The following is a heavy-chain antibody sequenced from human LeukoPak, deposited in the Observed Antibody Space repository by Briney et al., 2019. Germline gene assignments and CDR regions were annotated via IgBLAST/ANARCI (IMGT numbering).Heavy chain of an antibody. Sequence: GGSLRLSCAASGFTFSSYSMNWVRQAPGKGLEWVSSIKGRFTISRDNAKNSLYLQMNSLRAEDTAVYYCARGGGGWYSYYFDYWGQGTLVTVSS. CDR3: ARGGGGWYSYYFDY. D-gene: IGHD6-19*01. CDR1: GFTFSSYS. J-gene: IGHJ4*02. CDR2: I. V-gene: IGHV3-21*04.